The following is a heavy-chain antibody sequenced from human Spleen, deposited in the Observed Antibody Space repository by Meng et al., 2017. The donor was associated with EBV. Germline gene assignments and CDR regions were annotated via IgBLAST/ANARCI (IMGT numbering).Heavy chain of an antibody. D-gene: IGHD6-13*01. Sequence: QVQRQESGPVLVTPPETLSLTSVASGGSITSTNWWSWVRQPPGKGLEWIGDTHHGGNTNYNTSLQSRVIISVDKSKSQFSLQLTSVTAADTALYYCASHLLTPGTRGFDHWGPGILVTVSS. CDR2: THHGGNT. CDR1: GGSITSTNW. V-gene: IGHV4-4*03. J-gene: IGHJ4*02. CDR3: ASHLLTPGTRGFDH.